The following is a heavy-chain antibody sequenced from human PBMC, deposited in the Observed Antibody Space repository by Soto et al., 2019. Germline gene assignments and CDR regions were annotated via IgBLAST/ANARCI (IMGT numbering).Heavy chain of an antibody. J-gene: IGHJ6*02. CDR3: ARVNGGRRVPAASDPYYYGMDV. CDR1: GGTFSSYA. CDR2: IIPIFGTA. D-gene: IGHD2-2*01. Sequence: SVKVSCKASGGTFSSYAISWVRQAPGQGLEWMGGIIPIFGTANYAQKFQGRVTITADESTSTAYMELSSLRSEDTAVYYCARVNGGRRVPAASDPYYYGMDVWGQGTKVTVSS. V-gene: IGHV1-69*13.